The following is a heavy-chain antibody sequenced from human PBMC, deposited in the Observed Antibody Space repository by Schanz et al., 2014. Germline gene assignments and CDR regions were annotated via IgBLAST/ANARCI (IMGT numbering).Heavy chain of an antibody. J-gene: IGHJ6*02. CDR1: GYTFTSYG. D-gene: IGHD3-9*01. V-gene: IGHV1-18*01. CDR2: ISAYNGNT. CDR3: ARVQDDILTGSEYYYGMNV. Sequence: QVQLVQSGAEVKKPGSSVKVSCKASGYTFTSYGINWVRQAPGQGLEWMGWISAYNGNTNYAQKLQGRVTMTTDTSTSTAYMELRSLRSDDTAVYYCARVQDDILTGSEYYYGMNVWGQGTTGTVSS.